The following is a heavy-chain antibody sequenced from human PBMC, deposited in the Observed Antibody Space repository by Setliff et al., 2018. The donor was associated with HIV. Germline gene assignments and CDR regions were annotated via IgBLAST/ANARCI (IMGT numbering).Heavy chain of an antibody. D-gene: IGHD6-13*01. CDR3: AKYSSSWYGGKFDY. J-gene: IGHJ4*02. CDR2: ISAYNGNT. Sequence: ASVKVSCKASGYTFTSYGISWVRQAPGQGLEWMGWISAYNGNTNYAQKLQGRVTMTTDTSTSTAYMELRSLRSDDTAVYYCAKYSSSWYGGKFDYWGQGTLVTVSS. CDR1: GYTFTSYG. V-gene: IGHV1-18*01.